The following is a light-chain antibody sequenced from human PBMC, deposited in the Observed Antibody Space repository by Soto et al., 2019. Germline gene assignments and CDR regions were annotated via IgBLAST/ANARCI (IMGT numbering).Light chain of an antibody. V-gene: IGLV1-51*01. CDR1: SSNIGNNF. Sequence: QSVLTQPPSVSAAPGQKVTISCSGSSSNIGNNFVSWYQQVPGTAPKLLIYDNNKRPSGIPDRFSGYKSGTSATLGITGLQTGDEADYYCGTWDTSMRTPYVFGTGTKVTVL. CDR2: DNN. J-gene: IGLJ1*01. CDR3: GTWDTSMRTPYV.